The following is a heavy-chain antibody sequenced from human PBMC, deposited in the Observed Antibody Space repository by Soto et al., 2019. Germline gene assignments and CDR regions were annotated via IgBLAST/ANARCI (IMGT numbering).Heavy chain of an antibody. CDR3: ARDGKGVGDILTGYSAFDI. J-gene: IGHJ3*02. CDR1: GYTFTSYY. CDR2: INPSGGST. Sequence: GASVKVSCKASGYTFTSYYMHWVRQAPGQGLEWMGIINPSGGSTSYAQKFQGRVTMTRDTSTSTVYMELSSLRSEDTAVYYCARDGKGVGDILTGYSAFDIWGQGTMVTVSS. V-gene: IGHV1-46*03. D-gene: IGHD3-9*01.